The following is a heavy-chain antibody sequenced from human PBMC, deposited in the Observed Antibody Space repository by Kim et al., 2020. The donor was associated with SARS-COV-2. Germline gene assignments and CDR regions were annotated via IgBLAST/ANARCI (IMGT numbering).Heavy chain of an antibody. CDR1: GHTFTTYW. D-gene: IGHD1-1*01. J-gene: IGHJ3*02. CDR2: IWPGDSQT. CDR3: ATHHTTGTSSAFDI. Sequence: GESLKISCEASGHTFTTYWIGWVRQMPGKGLEWMGIIWPGDSQTRYSPSFQGQVTISADKSITTAYLYWSSLKASDTAMYYCATHHTTGTSSAFDILGQG. V-gene: IGHV5-51*01.